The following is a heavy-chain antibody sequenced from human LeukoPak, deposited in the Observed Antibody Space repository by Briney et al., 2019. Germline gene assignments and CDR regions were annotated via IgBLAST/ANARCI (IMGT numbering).Heavy chain of an antibody. D-gene: IGHD4-17*01. Sequence: PGGSPRLSCAASGFSFSIHDMTWVRQAPGKGLEWVSSISGSGGRTYYANSVKGRFTISRDNSKNTLYLQMNSLRAEDTAVYYCATTVTTRVDYWGQGTLVTVSS. V-gene: IGHV3-23*01. CDR2: ISGSGGRT. CDR3: ATTVTTRVDY. J-gene: IGHJ4*02. CDR1: GFSFSIHD.